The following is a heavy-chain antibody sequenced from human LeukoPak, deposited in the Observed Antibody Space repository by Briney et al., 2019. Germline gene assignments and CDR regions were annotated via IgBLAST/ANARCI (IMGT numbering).Heavy chain of an antibody. V-gene: IGHV4-59*08. CDR2: IYYTGDS. D-gene: IGHD6-6*01. Sequence: ASETLSLTCTVSGAFIFGSYWSWIRQPPGKGLVWIGYIYYTGDSNYNPSLKSRATISLDTSRSQFSLMLSSVTAADTAIYYCARHSFARPFDSWGQGTLVTVSS. CDR1: GAFIFGSY. J-gene: IGHJ4*02. CDR3: ARHSFARPFDS.